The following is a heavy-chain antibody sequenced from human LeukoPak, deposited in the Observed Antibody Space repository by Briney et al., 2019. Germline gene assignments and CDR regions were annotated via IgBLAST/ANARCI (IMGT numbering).Heavy chain of an antibody. D-gene: IGHD3-16*01. CDR2: IDWDDDK. CDR1: GFSLSTSGMC. Sequence: SGPTLLSPTQTLTLTCTITGFSLSTSGMCVSWIRQPPGKALEWLARIDWDDDKYYSTSLKTRLTISKDTSKNQVVLTMTNMDPVDTATYYCARNFGVRWYFALWGHRTLLTVSS. V-gene: IGHV2-70*11. CDR3: ARNFGVRWYFAL. J-gene: IGHJ2*01.